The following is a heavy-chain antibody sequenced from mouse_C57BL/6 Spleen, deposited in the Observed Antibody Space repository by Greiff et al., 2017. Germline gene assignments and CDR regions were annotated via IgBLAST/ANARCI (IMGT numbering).Heavy chain of an antibody. Sequence: VQLQQSGPGLVKPSQSLSLTCSVTGYSITSGYYWNWIRQFPGNKLEWMGYISYDGSNNYNPSLKNRISITRDTSKNQFFLKLNSVTTEDTATYYCARGGIYAMDYWGQGTSVTVSS. V-gene: IGHV3-6*01. CDR2: ISYDGSN. J-gene: IGHJ4*01. CDR1: GYSITSGYY. CDR3: ARGGIYAMDY. D-gene: IGHD4-1*01.